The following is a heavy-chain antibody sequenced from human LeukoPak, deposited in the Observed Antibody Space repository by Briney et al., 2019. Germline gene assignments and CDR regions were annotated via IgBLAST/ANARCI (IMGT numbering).Heavy chain of an antibody. D-gene: IGHD3-22*01. CDR2: TRNKANSYTT. V-gene: IGHV3-72*01. CDR3: TTVTTMIVVAERSDAFDI. Sequence: GGSLRLSCAASGFTFSDHYMDWVRQAPGKGLEWVGRTRNKANSYTTEYAASVKGRFTISRDNSKNTLYLQMNSLRAEDTAVYYCTTVTTMIVVAERSDAFDIWGQGTMVTVSS. J-gene: IGHJ3*02. CDR1: GFTFSDHY.